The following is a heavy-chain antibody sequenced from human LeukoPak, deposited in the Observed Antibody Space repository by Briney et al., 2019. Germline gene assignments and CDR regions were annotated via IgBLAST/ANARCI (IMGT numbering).Heavy chain of an antibody. J-gene: IGHJ4*02. CDR3: ARAGGYVPYFDY. D-gene: IGHD5-12*01. CDR1: GGSISSYY. V-gene: IGHV4-59*01. Sequence: SETQSLTCTVSGGSISSYYWSWIRQPPGKGLEWIGYIYYSGSTNYNPSLKSRLTISVDTSKNQFSLKLSSVTAADTAVYYCARAGGYVPYFDYWGQGTLVTVSS. CDR2: IYYSGST.